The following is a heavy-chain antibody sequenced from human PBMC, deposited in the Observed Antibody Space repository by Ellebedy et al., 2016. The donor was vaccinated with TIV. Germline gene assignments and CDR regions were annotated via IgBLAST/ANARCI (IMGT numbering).Heavy chain of an antibody. CDR1: GITFSQYW. CDR2: ITQDGTVP. CDR3: AGGTGWTFDL. D-gene: IGHD6-19*01. J-gene: IGHJ2*01. V-gene: IGHV3-7*03. Sequence: PGGSLRLSCAASGITFSQYWMNWVRQAPGKGLEWLANITQDGTVPDYLDSLKGRFSISRDNAKNLLFLQMHSLRDDDTAMYYCAGGTGWTFDLWGRGTLVTVSS.